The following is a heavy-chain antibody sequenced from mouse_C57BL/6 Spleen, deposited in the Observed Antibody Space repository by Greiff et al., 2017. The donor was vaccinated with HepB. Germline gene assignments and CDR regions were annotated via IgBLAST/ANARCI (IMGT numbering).Heavy chain of an antibody. CDR1: GYTFTSYW. J-gene: IGHJ4*01. V-gene: IGHV1-64*01. CDR3: ARREDPAYDGYSYYAMDY. D-gene: IGHD2-3*01. CDR2: IHPNSGST. Sequence: QVQLQQPGAELVKPGASVKLSCKASGYTFTSYWMHWVKQRPGQGLEWIGMIHPNSGSTNYNEKFKSKATLTVDKSSSTAYMQLSSLTSEDSAVYYCARREDPAYDGYSYYAMDYWGQGTSVTVSS.